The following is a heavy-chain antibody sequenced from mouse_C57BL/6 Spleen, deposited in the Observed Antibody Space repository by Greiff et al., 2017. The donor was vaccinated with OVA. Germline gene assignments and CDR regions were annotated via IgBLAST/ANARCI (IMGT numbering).Heavy chain of an antibody. CDR2: INPGSGGT. D-gene: IGHD1-1*01. CDR3: ARSEEILCAY. J-gene: IGHJ3*01. V-gene: IGHV1-54*01. Sequence: QVQLQQSGAELVRPGTSVKVSCKASGYAFTNYLIEWVKQRPGQGLEWIGVINPGSGGTNYNEKFKGKATLTADKSSSTAYMQLSSLTSEDSAVYFCARSEEILCAYWGQGTLVTVAA. CDR1: GYAFTNYL.